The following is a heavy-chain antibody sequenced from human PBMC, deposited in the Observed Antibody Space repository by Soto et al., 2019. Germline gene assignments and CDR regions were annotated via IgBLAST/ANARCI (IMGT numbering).Heavy chain of an antibody. CDR1: GGTFSSYA. V-gene: IGHV1-69*01. D-gene: IGHD6-6*01. CDR2: IIPIFGTA. Sequence: QVQLVQSGAEVKKPGSSVKVSCKASGGTFSSYAISWVRQAPGQGLEWMGGIIPIFGTANYAQKFQGRVTITADESTSTAYMELSSLRSEDTAVYYCARDRRASSIAARRSFDAFDIWGQGTMVTVSS. J-gene: IGHJ3*02. CDR3: ARDRRASSIAARRSFDAFDI.